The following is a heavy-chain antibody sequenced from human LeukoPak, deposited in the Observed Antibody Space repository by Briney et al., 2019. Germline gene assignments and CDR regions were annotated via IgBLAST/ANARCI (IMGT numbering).Heavy chain of an antibody. CDR1: GGSISSYY. Sequence: SETLSLTCTVSGGSISSYYWSWIRQPPGKGLEWIGYIYYSGSTNYNPSLKSRVTISVDTSKNQFSLKLSSVTAADTAVYYCARVEVANYYDSSGYYLPYFDYWGQGTLVTVSS. D-gene: IGHD3-22*01. CDR3: ARVEVANYYDSSGYYLPYFDY. J-gene: IGHJ4*02. V-gene: IGHV4-59*12. CDR2: IYYSGST.